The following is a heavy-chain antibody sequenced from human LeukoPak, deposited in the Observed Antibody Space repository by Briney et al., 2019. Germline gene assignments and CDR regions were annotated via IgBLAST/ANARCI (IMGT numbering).Heavy chain of an antibody. V-gene: IGHV4-59*01. CDR3: ARGGNFSWFDP. CDR1: GGSISSYY. Sequence: SETLSLTRTVSGGSISSYYWSWIRQPPGKGLEWIGYIYYSGSTNYNPSLKSRVTISVDTSKNQFSLKLSSVTAADTAVYYCARGGNFSWFDPWGQGTLVTVSS. CDR2: IYYSGST. J-gene: IGHJ5*02. D-gene: IGHD4-23*01.